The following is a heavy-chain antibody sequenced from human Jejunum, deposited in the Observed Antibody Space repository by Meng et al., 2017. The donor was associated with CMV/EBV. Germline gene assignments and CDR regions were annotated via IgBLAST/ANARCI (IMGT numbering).Heavy chain of an antibody. D-gene: IGHD4/OR15-4a*01. CDR1: SYRGSS. CDR2: VYYPGRT. CDR3: ARQYTYSYDANGNELDH. V-gene: IGHV4-59*01. Sequence: SYRGSSFNLIRQPPGKGLEWIGSVYYPGRTHFNPSLKSRVTISVDTSKNQFSLKLSSVTAADTAVYYCARQYTYSYDANGNELDHWGQGTLGTVSS. J-gene: IGHJ4*02.